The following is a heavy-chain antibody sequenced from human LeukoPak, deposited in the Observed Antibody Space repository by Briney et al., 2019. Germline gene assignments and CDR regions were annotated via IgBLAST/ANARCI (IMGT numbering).Heavy chain of an antibody. CDR1: GFSFSGFW. CDR3: ARSLGYCSGGSCYPFDC. D-gene: IGHD2-15*01. V-gene: IGHV3-7*04. CDR2: IKQDGSEI. Sequence: TGGSLRLSCAASGFSFSGFWVTWVRQTPGRGLEWVANIKQDGSEIYYVDSLKGRFTISRDNAKNSLYLQMNSLRAEDTAVYYCARSLGYCSGGSCYPFDCWGQGALVTVSS. J-gene: IGHJ4*02.